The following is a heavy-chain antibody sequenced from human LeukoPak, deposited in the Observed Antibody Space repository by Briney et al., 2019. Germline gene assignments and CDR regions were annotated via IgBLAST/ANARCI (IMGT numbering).Heavy chain of an antibody. J-gene: IGHJ4*02. CDR1: GYTFTGYY. D-gene: IGHD6-6*01. Sequence: ASVKVSCKASGYTFTGYYMHWVRQAPGQGLEWMGWINPNSGGTNYAQKFQGRVTMTRDTSISTAYMELSRLRSDDTAVYYCARAYSSSPHFDYWGQGTLVTVSS. CDR3: ARAYSSSPHFDY. V-gene: IGHV1-2*02. CDR2: INPNSGGT.